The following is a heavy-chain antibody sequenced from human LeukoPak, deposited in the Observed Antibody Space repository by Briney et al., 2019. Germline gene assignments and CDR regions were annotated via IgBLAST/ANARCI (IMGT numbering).Heavy chain of an antibody. CDR1: GGSFSGYY. Sequence: PSETLSLTCAVYGGSFSGYYWSWIRQPPGKGLEWIGEINHSGSTNYNPSLKSRVTISVDTSKNRFSLKLSSVTAADTTVYYCARPGVGATRDFDYWGQGTLVTVSS. CDR3: ARPGVGATRDFDY. D-gene: IGHD1-26*01. V-gene: IGHV4-34*01. J-gene: IGHJ4*02. CDR2: INHSGST.